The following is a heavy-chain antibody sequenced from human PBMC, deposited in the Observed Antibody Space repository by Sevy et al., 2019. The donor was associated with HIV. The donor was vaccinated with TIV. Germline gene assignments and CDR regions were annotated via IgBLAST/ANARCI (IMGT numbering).Heavy chain of an antibody. CDR3: ARAGRPSLHFHF. J-gene: IGHJ4*02. Sequence: ASVKVSCKASGYTFTGYYIHWVRQAPGQGLEWMGWINPDSGGTHYAQNFQGRVTMTRETSITTTFMEMSRLVSDDTAVYYCARAGRPSLHFHFWGQGTLVTVSS. CDR1: GYTFTGYY. V-gene: IGHV1-2*02. CDR2: INPDSGGT.